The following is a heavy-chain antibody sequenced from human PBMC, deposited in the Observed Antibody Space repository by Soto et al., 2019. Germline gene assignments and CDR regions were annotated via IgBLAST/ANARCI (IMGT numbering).Heavy chain of an antibody. CDR1: GFTFSSYA. V-gene: IGHV3-30-3*01. D-gene: IGHD4-4*01. J-gene: IGHJ5*02. Sequence: GGSLRLSCAASGFTFSSYAMHWVRQAPGKGLEWVAVISYDGSNKYYADSVKGRFTISRDNSKNTLYLQMNSLRAEDTAVYYCASEDYSNYHNWFDPWGQGTLVTVSS. CDR2: ISYDGSNK. CDR3: ASEDYSNYHNWFDP.